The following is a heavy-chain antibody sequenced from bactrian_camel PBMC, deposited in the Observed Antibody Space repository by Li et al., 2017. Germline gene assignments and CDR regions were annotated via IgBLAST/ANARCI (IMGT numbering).Heavy chain of an antibody. J-gene: IGHJ6*01. CDR3: AVGRWVGDRCIGFAF. CDR1: AFTFRSYC. V-gene: IGHV3S53*01. CDR2: FDRYRKT. D-gene: IGHD5*01. Sequence: HVQLVESGGGSVEPGRSLRLSCTASAFTFRSYCMGWYRQAPGKEREGVAAFDRYRKTSYADSVKGRFTISRDDANNTAYLQMDSLKPEDTAMYYCAVGRWVGDRCIGFAFWGQGTQVTVS.